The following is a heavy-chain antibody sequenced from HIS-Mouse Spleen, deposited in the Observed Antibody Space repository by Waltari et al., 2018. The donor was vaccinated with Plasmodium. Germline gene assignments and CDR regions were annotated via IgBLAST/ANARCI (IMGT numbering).Heavy chain of an antibody. J-gene: IGHJ2*01. Sequence: EVQLVESGGGLVQPGGSLILSCAASGFLFSRYWMSWVRQAPGKGLEWVANIKQDGSEKYYVDSVKGRFTISRDNAKNSLYLQMNSLRAEDTAVYYCASSWYWYFDLWGRGTLVTVSS. CDR3: ASSWYWYFDL. CDR2: IKQDGSEK. V-gene: IGHV3-7*01. D-gene: IGHD6-13*01. CDR1: GFLFSRYW.